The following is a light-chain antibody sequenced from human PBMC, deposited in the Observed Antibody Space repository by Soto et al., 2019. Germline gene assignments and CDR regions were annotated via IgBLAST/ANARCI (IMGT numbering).Light chain of an antibody. CDR1: HNDIGTYDY. Sequence: QSVLTQPTSVSGSRGQSITISCTGNHNDIGTYDYVSWYQQHPGRAPRLLIHGVTTRPSGISGRFSASKSGLTASLTISGLQPEDEADYYCSSFTSNRIYVFGPGTKVTVL. CDR2: GVT. V-gene: IGLV2-14*03. J-gene: IGLJ1*01. CDR3: SSFTSNRIYV.